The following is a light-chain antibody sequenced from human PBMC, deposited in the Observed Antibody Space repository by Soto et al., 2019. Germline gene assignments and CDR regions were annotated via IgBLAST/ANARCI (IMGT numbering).Light chain of an antibody. CDR3: QQRRNWQVT. J-gene: IGKJ5*01. Sequence: EILLTQSPATLSVSPGETATLSCRASQNVLSDLAWYQQKPGQAPRLLIYDASNRATGIPARFSGSGSGTDFTLTISSLEPEDFAVYYCQQRRNWQVTFGQGTRLEIK. CDR1: QNVLSD. CDR2: DAS. V-gene: IGKV3-11*01.